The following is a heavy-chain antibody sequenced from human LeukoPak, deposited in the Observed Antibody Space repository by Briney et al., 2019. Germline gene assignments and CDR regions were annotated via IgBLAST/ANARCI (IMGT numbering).Heavy chain of an antibody. Sequence: GGSLRLSCAASGFTFSSYAMSWVRQAPGKGREWVSAISGSGGSTYYADSVKGRFTISRDNSKNTLYLHMHSLRAEATAVYYCAKDLGPTVTLLSNWGQGTLVTVSS. V-gene: IGHV3-23*01. CDR3: AKDLGPTVTLLSN. D-gene: IGHD4-17*01. J-gene: IGHJ4*02. CDR2: ISGSGGST. CDR1: GFTFSSYA.